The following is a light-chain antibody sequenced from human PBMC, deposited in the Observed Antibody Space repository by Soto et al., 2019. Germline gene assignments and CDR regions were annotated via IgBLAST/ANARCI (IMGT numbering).Light chain of an antibody. V-gene: IGKV3-20*01. CDR3: QQYGTSPRM. CDR1: QSVSNNY. CDR2: GAS. Sequence: EIVLTQPPGTLSLSPGDTAALSCRASQSVSNNYLAWYQQKPGQAPRLLIYGASSRATGIPDRFSGSASGTDFTLTISRLEPGDFAVYYCQQYGTSPRMFGQGTKVDIK. J-gene: IGKJ1*01.